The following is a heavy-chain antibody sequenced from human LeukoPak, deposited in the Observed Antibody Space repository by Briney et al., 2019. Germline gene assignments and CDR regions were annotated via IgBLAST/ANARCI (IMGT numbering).Heavy chain of an antibody. V-gene: IGHV4-34*01. CDR1: GGSFSGYY. J-gene: IGHJ4*02. CDR2: VNHSGSA. D-gene: IGHD6-19*01. Sequence: NTSETLSLTCDVYGGSFSGYYWSWIRQPPGKGLEWIGEVNHSGSANYNPSLKSRVIMSIDTSKNQFSLKMKSVTAADTAEYYCARGSWQWLAHFDYWGQGTLVTVSS. CDR3: ARGSWQWLAHFDY.